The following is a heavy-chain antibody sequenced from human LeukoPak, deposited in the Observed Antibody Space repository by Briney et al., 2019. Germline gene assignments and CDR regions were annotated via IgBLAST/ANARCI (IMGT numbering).Heavy chain of an antibody. CDR3: ARDRTDGYYDILTGPVSDEIDY. Sequence: PGGSLRLSCAASGFTFSSYSMNWVRQAPGKGLEWVSYIGSSSSTIYYADSVKGRFTISRDNAKNSLYLQMNSLRAEDTAVYYCARDRTDGYYDILTGPVSDEIDYWGQGTLVTVSS. D-gene: IGHD3-9*01. CDR2: IGSSSSTI. J-gene: IGHJ4*02. V-gene: IGHV3-48*01. CDR1: GFTFSSYS.